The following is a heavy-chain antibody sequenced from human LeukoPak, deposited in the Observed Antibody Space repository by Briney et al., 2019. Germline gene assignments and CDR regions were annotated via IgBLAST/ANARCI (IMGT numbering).Heavy chain of an antibody. J-gene: IGHJ4*02. Sequence: PSETLSLTCTVSGGSISSHYWSWIRQPPGKGLEWIGYIYYTGSTNNNPSLKSRVTISIDTSKNQFPLRLSSVTAADTAVYYCARDRFGGSGSYWTDYWGQGTLVTVSS. CDR3: ARDRFGGSGSYWTDY. D-gene: IGHD1-26*01. CDR1: GGSISSHY. V-gene: IGHV4-59*11. CDR2: IYYTGST.